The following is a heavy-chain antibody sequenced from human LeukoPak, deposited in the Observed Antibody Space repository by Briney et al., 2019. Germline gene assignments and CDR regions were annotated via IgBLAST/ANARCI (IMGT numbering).Heavy chain of an antibody. Sequence: GGSLRLSCAASGFKFSSSAMGWVRQAPGQGLEWVSNISDSTGRTYYADSVKGRFTISRDNSKNTLHLQMNSLRVEDTAIYYCAKDRSEVVGHYEDFDCWGQGTLVTVSS. CDR3: AKDRSEVVGHYEDFDC. CDR2: ISDSTGRT. D-gene: IGHD3-22*01. CDR1: GFKFSSSA. V-gene: IGHV3-23*01. J-gene: IGHJ4*02.